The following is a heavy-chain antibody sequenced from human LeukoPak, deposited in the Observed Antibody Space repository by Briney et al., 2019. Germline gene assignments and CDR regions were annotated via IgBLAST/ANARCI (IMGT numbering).Heavy chain of an antibody. D-gene: IGHD4-17*01. Sequence: PGGSLRLSCAASGFTFSDYYMSWIRQAPGKVLEWVSYISSSGSTIYYADSVKGRFTISRDNAKNSLYLQMNSLRAEDTAVYYCARVSSSDGDYFDYWGQGTLVTVSS. CDR1: GFTFSDYY. V-gene: IGHV3-11*01. J-gene: IGHJ4*02. CDR2: ISSSGSTI. CDR3: ARVSSSDGDYFDY.